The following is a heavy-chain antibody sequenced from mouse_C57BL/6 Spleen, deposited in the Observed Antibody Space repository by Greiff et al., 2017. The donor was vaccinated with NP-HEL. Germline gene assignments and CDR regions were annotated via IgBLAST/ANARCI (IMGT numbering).Heavy chain of an antibody. J-gene: IGHJ4*01. Sequence: QVQLQQPGAELVRPGSSVKLSCKASGYTFTSYWMHWVKQRPIQGLEWIGNIDPSDSETHYNQKFKDKATLTVDKSSSTAYMQLSSLTSEDSAVYYCAREGVYYGSSPMDYWGQGTSVTVSS. V-gene: IGHV1-52*01. CDR1: GYTFTSYW. CDR3: AREGVYYGSSPMDY. CDR2: IDPSDSET. D-gene: IGHD1-1*01.